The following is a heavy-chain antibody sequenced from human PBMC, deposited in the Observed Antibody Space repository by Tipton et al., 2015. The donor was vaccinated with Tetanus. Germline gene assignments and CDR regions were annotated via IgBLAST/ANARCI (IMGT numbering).Heavy chain of an antibody. CDR3: ARSFDSGYDFDY. CDR2: IIPILGIA. D-gene: IGHD5-12*01. J-gene: IGHJ4*02. Sequence: QLVQSGAEVKKPGSSVKVSCKASGGTFSSYAISWVRQAPGQGLEWMGRIIPILGIANYAQKFQGRVTITADKSTSTAYMELSSLRSEDTAVYYCARSFDSGYDFDYWGQGTLVTVSS. CDR1: GGTFSSYA. V-gene: IGHV1-69*09.